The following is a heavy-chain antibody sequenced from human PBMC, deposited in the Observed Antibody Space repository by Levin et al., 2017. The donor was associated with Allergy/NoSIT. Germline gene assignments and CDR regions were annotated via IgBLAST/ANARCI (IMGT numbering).Heavy chain of an antibody. CDR2: IQSKNDGGTT. CDR1: GFTFSSAW. CDR3: TTAHNWVRGVLMRRPY. J-gene: IGHJ4*02. D-gene: IGHD3-10*01. Sequence: PGVSLRLSCAASGFTFSSAWMSWVRQAPGKGLEWVGHIQSKNDGGTTDYAAPVTGRFSISRDDSKNTLHLQMSSLKTEDTAVYYCTTAHNWVRGVLMRRPYWGQGTLVTVSS. V-gene: IGHV3-15*01.